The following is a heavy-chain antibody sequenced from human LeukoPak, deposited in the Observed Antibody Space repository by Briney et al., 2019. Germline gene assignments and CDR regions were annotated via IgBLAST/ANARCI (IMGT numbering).Heavy chain of an antibody. J-gene: IGHJ4*02. Sequence: PGGSLRLSCAASGFTVSSSDMHWVRQATGKGLEWVSAIGPTDDTYYPGSVKGRFTISRENARNSLYLQMNSLRAGDTAVYYCARAVPMARGVNYYDYWGQGTLVTVSS. D-gene: IGHD3-10*01. V-gene: IGHV3-13*01. CDR2: IGPTDDT. CDR3: ARAVPMARGVNYYDY. CDR1: GFTVSSSD.